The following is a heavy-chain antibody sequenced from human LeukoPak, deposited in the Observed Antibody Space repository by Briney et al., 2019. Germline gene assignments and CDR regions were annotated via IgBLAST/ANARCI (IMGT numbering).Heavy chain of an antibody. D-gene: IGHD6-13*01. V-gene: IGHV3-23*01. CDR1: GFTLSNYD. CDR3: AKAIAATGRCWMLDY. Sequence: PGGSMRLSSAASGFTLSNYDMGWVRQAPGEGLEWVSSISGSGSSTYYADSVTGRFTIARDNPKHAPYHKMGGLEAEDTAVYYCAKAIAATGRCWMLDYWGRGTLPTVPS. J-gene: IGHJ4*02. CDR2: ISGSGSST.